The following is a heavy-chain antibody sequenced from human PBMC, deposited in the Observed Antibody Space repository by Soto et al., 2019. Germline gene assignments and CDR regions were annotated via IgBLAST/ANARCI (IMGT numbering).Heavy chain of an antibody. D-gene: IGHD3-22*01. CDR1: GYTFTGYY. CDR3: ARGEITMIVVVITGFDY. J-gene: IGHJ4*02. Sequence: ASVKVSCKASGYTFTGYYMHWVRQAPGQGLEWMGWINPNSGGTNYAQKFQGRVTMTRDTSISTAYMELSRLRSDDTAVYYCARGEITMIVVVITGFDYWGQGTLVTVSS. CDR2: INPNSGGT. V-gene: IGHV1-2*02.